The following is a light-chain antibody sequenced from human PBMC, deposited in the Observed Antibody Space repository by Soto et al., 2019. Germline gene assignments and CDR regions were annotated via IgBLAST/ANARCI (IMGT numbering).Light chain of an antibody. CDR3: QQYYNWWT. Sequence: EIVMTQSPGTLSVSPWEGATLSCRASQSVSSKLAWYQQKPGQAPRLLIYGASTRATGIPARFSGSGSGTEFTLTISSLQSEDFAVYHCQQYYNWWTFGQGTKVDIK. V-gene: IGKV3-15*01. CDR1: QSVSSK. J-gene: IGKJ1*01. CDR2: GAS.